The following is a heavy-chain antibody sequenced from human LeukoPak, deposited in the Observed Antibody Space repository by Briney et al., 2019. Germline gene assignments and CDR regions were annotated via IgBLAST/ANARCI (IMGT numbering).Heavy chain of an antibody. CDR2: IYTSGTT. J-gene: IGHJ4*02. D-gene: IGHD3-10*01. CDR3: ARGAYYGSGNYFDY. V-gene: IGHV4-4*07. Sequence: SETLSLTCTVSGGSISSYYWSWIRQPAGKGLEWIGRIYTSGTTNYNPSLKSRVTMSVDTPKNYFSLKLSSVTAADTAVYYCARGAYYGSGNYFDYWGLGALVTVSS. CDR1: GGSISSYY.